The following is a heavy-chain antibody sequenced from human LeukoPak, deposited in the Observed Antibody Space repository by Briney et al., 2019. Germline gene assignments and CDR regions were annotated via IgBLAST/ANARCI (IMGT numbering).Heavy chain of an antibody. CDR3: AREGSYCVGGDCYSFDF. CDR2: VHAGNGNT. V-gene: IGHV1-2*02. D-gene: IGHD2-21*02. J-gene: IGHJ4*02. Sequence: GASVTVSCMASGYRFISNYIQWVRQAPGPAPEWLGWVHAGNGNTRYAEKFQGRVTMTRDTSINTAYLDLSSLRSDDTAVYYCAREGSYCVGGDCYSFDFWGQGTLITVSS. CDR1: GYRFISNY.